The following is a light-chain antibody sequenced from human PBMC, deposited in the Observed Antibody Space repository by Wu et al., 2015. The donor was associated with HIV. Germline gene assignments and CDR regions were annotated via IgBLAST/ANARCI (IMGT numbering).Light chain of an antibody. Sequence: DIQLTQSPSFLSVFVGDRVTITCRASQGISSYLAWYQQKPGKAPELLIYAASTLQSGVPSRFRGSGSGTEFTLTISSLQPEDFATYYCQQLNGYPLTFGGGTKVE. CDR1: QGISSY. CDR2: AAS. CDR3: QQLNGYPLT. V-gene: IGKV1-9*01. J-gene: IGKJ4*01.